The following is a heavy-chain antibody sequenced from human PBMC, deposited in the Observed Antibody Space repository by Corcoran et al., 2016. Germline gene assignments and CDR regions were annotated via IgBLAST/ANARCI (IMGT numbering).Heavy chain of an antibody. CDR3: ARLKRGDGDYVHYYYGMDV. V-gene: IGHV5-51*01. CDR1: GYTFTNYW. CDR2: IYPGDSDT. J-gene: IGHJ6*02. D-gene: IGHD4-17*01. Sequence: EVQLVQSGAEMKKPGESLKISCKGSGYTFTNYWIDWVRQMPGKGLEWMGIIYPGDSDTRYSPSFQGQVTISADKSIRTAYLQWSSLRASDTAMYYCARLKRGDGDYVHYYYGMDVWGQGTTVTVSS.